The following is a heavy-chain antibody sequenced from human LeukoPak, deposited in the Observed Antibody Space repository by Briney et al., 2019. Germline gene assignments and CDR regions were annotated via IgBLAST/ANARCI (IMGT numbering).Heavy chain of an antibody. Sequence: SETLSLTCTGSGGSISSYYWRWIRQPDGKGLEWIGRIYTSGSTNYNPSLKSRVTMSVDTSKNQFSLKLSSVTAADTAVYYCARGKGFGREEIDYWGQGTLVTVSS. V-gene: IGHV4-4*07. CDR2: IYTSGST. D-gene: IGHD3/OR15-3a*01. CDR1: GGSISSYY. J-gene: IGHJ4*02. CDR3: ARGKGFGREEIDY.